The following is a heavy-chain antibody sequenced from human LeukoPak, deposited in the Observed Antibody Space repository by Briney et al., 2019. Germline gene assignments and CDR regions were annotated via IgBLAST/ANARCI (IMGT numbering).Heavy chain of an antibody. J-gene: IGHJ6*03. CDR3: AWASYYDFWSGSPSYYMDV. CDR2: IYTSGST. CDR1: GGSISSYY. Sequence: SETLSLTCTVSGGSISSYYWSWIRQPAGKGLEWIGRIYTSGSTNYNPSLKSRVTISVDTSKNQFSLKLSSVTAADTAVYYCAWASYYDFWSGSPSYYMDVWGKGTTVTVSS. D-gene: IGHD3-3*01. V-gene: IGHV4-4*07.